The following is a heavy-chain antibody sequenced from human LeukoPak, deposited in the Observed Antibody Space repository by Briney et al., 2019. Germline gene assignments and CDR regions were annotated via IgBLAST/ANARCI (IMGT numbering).Heavy chain of an antibody. CDR2: INHSGST. Sequence: PSETLSLTCAVYGGSFSGYYWSWIRQPPGKGLEWIGEINHSGSTNYNPSLKSRVTISVDTSKNQFSLKLSSVTAADTAVYYCARGGIAVRFSSAHWGQGTLVTVSS. CDR1: GGSFSGYY. D-gene: IGHD6-6*01. CDR3: ARGGIAVRFSSAH. V-gene: IGHV4-34*01. J-gene: IGHJ4*02.